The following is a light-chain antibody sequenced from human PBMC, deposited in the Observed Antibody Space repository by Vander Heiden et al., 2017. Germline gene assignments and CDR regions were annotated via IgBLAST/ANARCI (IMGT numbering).Light chain of an antibody. Sequence: QSALTQPPSVSAAPRQKVTISCSGSSSNIGHNYVSWYQHLPGTAPKLVIYDNDKRPSGIPDRFSGSKSGTSATLGITGLQTGDEADYYCATWDTSLSAVVFGGGTKLTV. V-gene: IGLV1-51*01. J-gene: IGLJ2*01. CDR1: SSNIGHNY. CDR3: ATWDTSLSAVV. CDR2: DND.